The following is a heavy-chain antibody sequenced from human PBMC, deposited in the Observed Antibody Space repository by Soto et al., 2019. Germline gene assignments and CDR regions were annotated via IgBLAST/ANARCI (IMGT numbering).Heavy chain of an antibody. V-gene: IGHV4-34*01. J-gene: IGHJ5*02. CDR2: INHSGST. CDR3: ARTYSSSWYNWFDP. D-gene: IGHD6-13*01. CDR1: GWSFSGYY. Sequence: SETLSLTCAVYGWSFSGYYWSWIRQPPGKGLEWSGEINHSGSTNYNPSLKSRVTISVDTSKNQFSLKLSSVTAADTAVYYCARTYSSSWYNWFDPWGQGTLVTVSS.